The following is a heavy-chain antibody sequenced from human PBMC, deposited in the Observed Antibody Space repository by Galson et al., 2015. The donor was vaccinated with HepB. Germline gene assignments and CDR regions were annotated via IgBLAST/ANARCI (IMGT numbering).Heavy chain of an antibody. CDR2: ISAYNGNT. J-gene: IGHJ3*02. CDR1: GYTFTSYG. CDR3: ARDKGGVVVVPDGAFDI. D-gene: IGHD2-15*01. V-gene: IGHV1-18*04. Sequence: SVKVSCKASGYTFTSYGISWVRQAPGQGLEWMGWISAYNGNTNYAQKPQGRVTMTTDTSTSTAYMELRSLRSDDTAVYYCARDKGGVVVVPDGAFDIWGQGTMVTVSS.